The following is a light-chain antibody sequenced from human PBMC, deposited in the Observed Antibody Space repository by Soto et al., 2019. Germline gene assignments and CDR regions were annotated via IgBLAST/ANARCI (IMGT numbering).Light chain of an antibody. CDR2: DVS. V-gene: IGLV2-14*01. J-gene: IGLJ3*02. CDR1: SSDVGGYNY. CDR3: SSYTSSDSWV. Sequence: QSALTQPASVSGSPGQSITISCTGTSSDVGGYNYVSWYQQHSGTAPKLMIFDVSNRPSGVSNRFSGSKSGNTASLTISGLQAEDEADYYCSSYTSSDSWVFGGGTKLTVL.